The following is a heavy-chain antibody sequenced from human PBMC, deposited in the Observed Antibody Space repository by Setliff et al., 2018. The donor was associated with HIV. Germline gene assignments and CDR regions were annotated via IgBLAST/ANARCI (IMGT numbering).Heavy chain of an antibody. V-gene: IGHV1-2*02. J-gene: IGHJ6*03. CDR2: VIPDTGKT. D-gene: IGHD2-15*01. CDR3: ARDLAYCSGGSCYRPFLYSSSSMDV. Sequence: ASVKVSCKASGYSFSEYYTHWVRQAPGQGLEWMGWVIPDTGKTYYAQKFQGRVTMTSDTSINTAYLEVNRLTSDDTAIYFCARDLAYCSGGSCYRPFLYSSSSMDVWGNGTTVTVSS. CDR1: GYSFSEYY.